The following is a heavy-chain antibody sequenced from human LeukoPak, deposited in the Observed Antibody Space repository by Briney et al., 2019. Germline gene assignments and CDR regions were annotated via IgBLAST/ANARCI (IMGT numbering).Heavy chain of an antibody. CDR3: ARVVVTNIARYNWFDP. CDR1: GGTFSNFP. V-gene: IGHV1-69*05. J-gene: IGHJ5*02. CDR2: IIPIFGAA. D-gene: IGHD2-21*02. Sequence: SVKVSCKASGGTFSNFPISWVRQAPGQGLEWMGGIIPIFGAANYAQKFQGRVTITTDESTSTAYMELSSLRSDDTAVYYCARVVVTNIARYNWFDPWGQGTLVTVSS.